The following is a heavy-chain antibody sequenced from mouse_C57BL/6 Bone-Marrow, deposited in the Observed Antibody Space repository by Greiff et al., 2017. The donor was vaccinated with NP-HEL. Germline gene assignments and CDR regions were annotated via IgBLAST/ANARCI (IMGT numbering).Heavy chain of an antibody. J-gene: IGHJ3*01. Sequence: QVQLQQPGAELVMPGASVKLSCKASGYTFTSYWMHWVKQRPGQGLEWIGEIDPSDSYPNYNQKFKGKATLTVDKSSSTAYMQLSILTSEDSAVYYCASEELEGAWFAYWGQGTLVTVSA. CDR3: ASEELEGAWFAY. V-gene: IGHV1-69*01. CDR1: GYTFTSYW. CDR2: IDPSDSYP.